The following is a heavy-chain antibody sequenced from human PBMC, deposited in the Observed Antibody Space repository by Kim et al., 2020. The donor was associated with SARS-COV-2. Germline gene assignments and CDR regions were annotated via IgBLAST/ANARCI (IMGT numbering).Heavy chain of an antibody. J-gene: IGHJ5*02. Sequence: GGSLRLSCAASGFTFSSYAMSWVRQAPGKGLEWVSAISGSGGSTYYADSVKGRFTISRDNSKNTLYLQMNSLRAEDTAVYYCAKGSYYGSGSPGWFDPWGQGTLVAVSS. CDR2: ISGSGGST. CDR3: AKGSYYGSGSPGWFDP. D-gene: IGHD3-10*01. CDR1: GFTFSSYA. V-gene: IGHV3-23*01.